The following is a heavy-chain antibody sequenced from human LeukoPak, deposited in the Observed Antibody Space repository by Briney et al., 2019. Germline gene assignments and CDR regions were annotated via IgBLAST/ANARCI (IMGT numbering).Heavy chain of an antibody. CDR3: ATLGEMATIKTTDAFDI. CDR1: GGSISSSSYY. CDR2: IYYSGST. V-gene: IGHV4-39*01. J-gene: IGHJ3*02. Sequence: SETLSLTCTVSGGSISSSSYYWGWIRQPPGKGLEWIGSIYYSGSTYYNPSLKSRVTISVDTSKNQFSLKLSSVTAADTAVYYCATLGEMATIKTTDAFDIWGQGTMVTVSS. D-gene: IGHD5-24*01.